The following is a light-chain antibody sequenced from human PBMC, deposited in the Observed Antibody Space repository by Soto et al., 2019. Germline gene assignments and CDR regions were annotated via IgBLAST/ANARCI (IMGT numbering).Light chain of an antibody. J-gene: IGLJ1*01. V-gene: IGLV2-14*01. CDR2: EVS. Sequence: QSVLTQPASVSGSPGQSIPISCTGTSSDVGGYNFVSWYQHHPGKAPKLMIYEVSHRPSGVSDRFSGSKSDNTASLTISGLQAEDEADYYCSSYTSSNTPYVFGTGTKVTVL. CDR3: SSYTSSNTPYV. CDR1: SSDVGGYNF.